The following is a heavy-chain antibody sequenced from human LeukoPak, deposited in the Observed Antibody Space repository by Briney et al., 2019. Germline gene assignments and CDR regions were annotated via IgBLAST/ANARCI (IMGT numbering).Heavy chain of an antibody. J-gene: IGHJ3*02. CDR2: INPNSGGT. CDR1: GYTFTDYY. V-gene: IGHV1-2*02. D-gene: IGHD1-14*01. CDR3: AREEVSFDM. Sequence: ASVKVSCKASGYTFTDYYMDWVRQAPGQGLEGMGWINPNSGGTKYAQKFQGRVTMTRDTSISTAYMELSRLRSDDTAVYYCAREEVSFDMWGQGTMVTVSS.